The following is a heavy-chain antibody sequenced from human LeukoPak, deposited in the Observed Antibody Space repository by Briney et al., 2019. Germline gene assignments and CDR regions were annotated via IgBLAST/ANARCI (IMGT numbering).Heavy chain of an antibody. D-gene: IGHD2-2*03. J-gene: IGHJ5*02. CDR1: GFTFSSYA. V-gene: IGHV3-30-3*01. Sequence: GGSLRLSCAASGFTFSSYAMHWVRQAPGKGLEWVAVISYDGSNKYYADSVKGRFTISRDDSKNTLYLQMNSLKTEDTAVYYCTTDGYYVTDPWGQGTLVTVSS. CDR3: TTDGYYVTDP. CDR2: ISYDGSNK.